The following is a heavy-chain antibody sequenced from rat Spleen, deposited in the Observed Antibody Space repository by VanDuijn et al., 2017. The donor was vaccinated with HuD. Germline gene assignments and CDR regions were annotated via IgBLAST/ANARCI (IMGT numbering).Heavy chain of an antibody. CDR3: TPITIAAHYFDY. CDR1: GFTFNNYW. D-gene: IGHD1-2*01. Sequence: EVQLVESGGGLVQPGRSLKLSCVASGFTFNNYWMTWIRQAPGKGLEWVASITNTGGSTYYPDSVKGRFTISRDNAKSTLYLQMNSLRSEDTATYYCTPITIAAHYFDYWGQGVMVTVSS. V-gene: IGHV5-31*01. CDR2: ITNTGGST. J-gene: IGHJ2*01.